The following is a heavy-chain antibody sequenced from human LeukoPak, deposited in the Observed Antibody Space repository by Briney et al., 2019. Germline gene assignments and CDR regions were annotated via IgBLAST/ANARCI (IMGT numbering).Heavy chain of an antibody. CDR3: ARHAGGISATGTRPFDY. D-gene: IGHD6-13*01. CDR1: GGSISSCY. V-gene: IGHV4-59*08. CDR2: IYYSGST. Sequence: SETLSLTCTVSGGSISSCYWSWIRQPPGKGLEWIGYIYYSGSTNYNPSLKSRVTISVGTSKNQFSLKLSSVTAADTAVYYCARHAGGISATGTRPFDYWGQGTLVTVSS. J-gene: IGHJ4*02.